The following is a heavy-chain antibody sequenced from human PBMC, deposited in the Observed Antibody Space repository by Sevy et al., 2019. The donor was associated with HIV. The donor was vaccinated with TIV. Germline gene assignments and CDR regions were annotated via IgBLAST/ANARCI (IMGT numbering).Heavy chain of an antibody. J-gene: IGHJ3*02. Sequence: GGSLRLSCAASGFTFSDYYMSWIRQAPGKGLEWVSYVSSSGSTIYYADSVKGRFTISRDNAKNSLYLQMNSLRAEDTAVYHCARDGSYDSAFDIWGQGTMVTVSS. CDR3: ARDGSYDSAFDI. V-gene: IGHV3-11*01. CDR2: VSSSGSTI. D-gene: IGHD3-22*01. CDR1: GFTFSDYY.